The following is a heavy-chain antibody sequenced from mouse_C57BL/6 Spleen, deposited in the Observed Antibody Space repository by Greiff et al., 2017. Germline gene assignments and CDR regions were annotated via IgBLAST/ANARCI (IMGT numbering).Heavy chain of an antibody. CDR3: ARYYDGYYAMDY. J-gene: IGHJ4*01. V-gene: IGHV1-78*01. Sequence: VQRVESDAELVKPGASVKISCKVSGYTFTDHTIHWMKQRPDQGLEWIGYIYPRDGSTKYNETFKGKATLSADKSSSTAYMQLNSLTSEDSAVYFCARYYDGYYAMDYWGQGTSVTVSS. CDR1: GYTFTDHT. CDR2: IYPRDGST. D-gene: IGHD2-3*01.